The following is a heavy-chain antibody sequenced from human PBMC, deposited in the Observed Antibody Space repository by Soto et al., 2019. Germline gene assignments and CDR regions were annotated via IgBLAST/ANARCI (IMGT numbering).Heavy chain of an antibody. D-gene: IGHD6-19*01. CDR1: GLTFKSYA. V-gene: IGHV3-23*01. Sequence: GGSLRLSCAASGLTFKSYAMNWVRQAPGKGLEWVASTPGSGGSSYYAGSVKGRFTISRDNSKNTLYLDLNSLKAEDTAMYYCARGGSTGWFYFDFWGQGTQVTVSS. CDR2: TPGSGGSS. J-gene: IGHJ4*02. CDR3: ARGGSTGWFYFDF.